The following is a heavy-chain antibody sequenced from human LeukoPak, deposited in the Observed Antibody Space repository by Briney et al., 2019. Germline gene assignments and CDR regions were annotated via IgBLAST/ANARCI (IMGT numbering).Heavy chain of an antibody. CDR3: ARGPAGYN. V-gene: IGHV3-53*01. D-gene: IGHD1-1*01. CDR1: GVTDSRNQ. Sequence: GSLRHNFTGNGVTDSRNQVSWVRHAPRKGLEWVSVIYSGGSTDYADSVKGRFTISRDNSKNTLYLQMNSLRAEDTAVYHCARGPAGYNWGQGTLVTVSS. J-gene: IGHJ4*02. CDR2: IYSGGST.